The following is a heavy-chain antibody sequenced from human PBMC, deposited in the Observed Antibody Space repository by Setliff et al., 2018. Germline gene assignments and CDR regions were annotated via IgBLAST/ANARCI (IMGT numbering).Heavy chain of an antibody. CDR1: GFTFSSYS. CDR3: ARSSAPIKRDYMDV. V-gene: IGHV3-48*01. D-gene: IGHD2-2*02. CDR2: ISTSSSII. Sequence: PGGSLRLSCAASGFTFSSYSMNWVRQAPGKGLEWVSYISTSSSIIYYADSVKGRFTISRDNAKNSLYLQMNSLRADDAAVYYCARSSAPIKRDYMDVWGKGTTVTVSS. J-gene: IGHJ6*03.